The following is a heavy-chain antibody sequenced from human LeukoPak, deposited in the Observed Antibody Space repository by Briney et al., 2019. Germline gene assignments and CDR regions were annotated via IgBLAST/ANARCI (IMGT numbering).Heavy chain of an antibody. CDR3: ARVGVDIVVVVAAARSGKLDY. V-gene: IGHV3-11*01. CDR2: ISSSGSTI. Sequence: GGSLRLSCAASGFTFSDYYMSWIRQAPGKGLEWVSYISSSGSTIYYADSVKGRFTISRDNAKNSLYLQMNSPRAEDTAVYYCARVGVDIVVVVAAARSGKLDYWGQGTLVTVSS. D-gene: IGHD2-15*01. J-gene: IGHJ4*02. CDR1: GFTFSDYY.